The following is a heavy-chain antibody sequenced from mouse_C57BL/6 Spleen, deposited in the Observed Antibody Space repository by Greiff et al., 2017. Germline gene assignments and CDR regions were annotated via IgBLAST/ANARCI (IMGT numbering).Heavy chain of an antibody. V-gene: IGHV5-4*03. D-gene: IGHD2-5*01. J-gene: IGHJ3*01. CDR3: ARVAAYYSNPWFAY. CDR2: ISDGGSYT. CDR1: GFTFSSYA. Sequence: DVKLVESGGGLVKPGGSLKLSCAASGFTFSSYAMSWVRQTPEKRLEWVATISDGGSYTYYPDNVKGRFTISRDNAKNNLYLQMSHLKSEDTAMXYCARVAAYYSNPWFAYWGQGTLVTVSA.